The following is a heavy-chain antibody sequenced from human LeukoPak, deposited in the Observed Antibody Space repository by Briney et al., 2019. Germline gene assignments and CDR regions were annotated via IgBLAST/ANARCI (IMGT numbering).Heavy chain of an antibody. CDR1: GGTFSSYA. CDR2: IIPILGIA. CDR3: ARLGRDDYVWALNY. V-gene: IGHV1-69*04. Sequence: ASVKVSCKASGGTFSSYAISWVRQAPGQGLEWMGRIIPILGIANYAQKFQGRVTITADKSTSTAYMELSSLRSEDTAAYYCARLGRDDYVWALNYWGQGTLVTVSS. J-gene: IGHJ4*02. D-gene: IGHD3-16*01.